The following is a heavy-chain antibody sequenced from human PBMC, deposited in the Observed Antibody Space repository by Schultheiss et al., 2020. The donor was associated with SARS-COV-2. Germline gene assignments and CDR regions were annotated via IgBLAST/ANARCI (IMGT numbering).Heavy chain of an antibody. D-gene: IGHD3-10*01. J-gene: IGHJ5*02. CDR2: VSSSGSTI. V-gene: IGHV3-11*04. Sequence: GGSLRLSCAASGFIFSDYYMSWIRQAPGQGLEWVSSVSSSGSTIYYADSIKGRFTISRDNAKKSLYLQMNSLRAEDTAVYYCARGITMVRGVIGWFDPWGQGTLVTVSS. CDR3: ARGITMVRGVIGWFDP. CDR1: GFIFSDYY.